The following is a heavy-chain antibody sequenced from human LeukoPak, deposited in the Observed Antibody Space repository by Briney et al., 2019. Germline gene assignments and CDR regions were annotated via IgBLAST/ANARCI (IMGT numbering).Heavy chain of an antibody. V-gene: IGHV5-51*01. D-gene: IGHD6-13*01. CDR3: ARLGCDSSSCHYYFDY. CDR1: GYSFTSYW. Sequence: AGESLKISCKGSGYSFTSYWIGWVRQMPGKGLEWMGIIYPGDSDTRYSPSIQGQVTISADKSISTAYLQWSSLKASDTAMYYCARLGCDSSSCHYYFDYWGQGTLVTVSS. CDR2: IYPGDSDT. J-gene: IGHJ4*02.